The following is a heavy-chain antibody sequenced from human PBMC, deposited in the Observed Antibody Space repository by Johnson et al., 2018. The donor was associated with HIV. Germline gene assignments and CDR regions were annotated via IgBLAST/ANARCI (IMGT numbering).Heavy chain of an antibody. J-gene: IGHJ3*02. CDR3: TPGYDVYDI. Sequence: QVQLVESGGGVVQPGRSLRLSCAASGFTFSSYGMHWVRQAPGKGLEWVAVISYDGTIDYAPPVKARFTISRDDSKATFYLQMNSLKPEDTAVYYCTPGYDVYDIWGQGTTVTVSS. CDR2: ISYDGTI. V-gene: IGHV3-30*19. CDR1: GFTFSSYG. D-gene: IGHD2-8*01.